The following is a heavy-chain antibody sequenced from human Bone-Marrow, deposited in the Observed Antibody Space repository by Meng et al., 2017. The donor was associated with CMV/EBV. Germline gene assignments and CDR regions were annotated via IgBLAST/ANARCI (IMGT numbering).Heavy chain of an antibody. D-gene: IGHD1-14*01. Sequence: GESLKISCEGFGYSFAEYWIGWVRQMPGKGLEWVGIIYPDEDATKYSPSFQGQVTISADKSISTAYLQWSSLKASDTAMYYCARLAGYKRNFDYWGQGTLVTVSS. V-gene: IGHV5-51*01. CDR3: ARLAGYKRNFDY. J-gene: IGHJ4*02. CDR1: GYSFAEYW. CDR2: IYPDEDAT.